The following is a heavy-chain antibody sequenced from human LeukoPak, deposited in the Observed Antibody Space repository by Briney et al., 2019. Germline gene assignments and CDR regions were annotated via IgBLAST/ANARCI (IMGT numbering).Heavy chain of an antibody. Sequence: ASVKVSCKASGGTFSSYAISWVRQAPGQGLEWMGGIIPIFGTANYAQKFQGRVTITADESTSTAYMELSSLRSEDTAVYYCARDGLQKNIQLGYWGQGTLVTV. CDR1: GGTFSSYA. CDR3: ARDGLQKNIQLGY. D-gene: IGHD5-18*01. V-gene: IGHV1-69*01. CDR2: IIPIFGTA. J-gene: IGHJ4*02.